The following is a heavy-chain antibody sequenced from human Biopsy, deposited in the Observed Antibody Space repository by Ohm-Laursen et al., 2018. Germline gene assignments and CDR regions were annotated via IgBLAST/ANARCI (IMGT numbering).Heavy chain of an antibody. J-gene: IGHJ4*02. CDR2: ISNSGTT. D-gene: IGHD3-3*01. V-gene: IGHV4-59*08. CDR1: GASVRSHF. CDR3: ARLSTLFGVADFTDD. Sequence: SDTLSLTCTLSGASVRSHFLTWIRQPPGKGLQWIGSISNSGTTKSSPSLKSRVNISLHTSKNQLSLKLTSVTAADTAVYYCARLSTLFGVADFTDDWGQGTLVTVS.